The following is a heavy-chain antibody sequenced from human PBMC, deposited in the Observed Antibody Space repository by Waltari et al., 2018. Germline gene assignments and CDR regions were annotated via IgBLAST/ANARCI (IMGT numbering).Heavy chain of an antibody. V-gene: IGHV3-48*01. CDR3: ARSVRGAFDV. CDR1: GFTFSIYS. J-gene: IGHJ3*01. D-gene: IGHD3-10*01. CDR2: ITSYHKTI. Sequence: EVQLVESGGDLVQPGGSPSFSCAASGFTFSIYSMNGVRQAPGKVVGWVSYITSYHKTIYYADSVRGRFTISRDNARGSVDLQMNSLRAEDTAVYYCARSVRGAFDVWGQGTMVTVSS.